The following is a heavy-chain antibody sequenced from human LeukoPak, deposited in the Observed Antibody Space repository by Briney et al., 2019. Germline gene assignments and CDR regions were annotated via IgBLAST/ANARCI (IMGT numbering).Heavy chain of an antibody. CDR3: AKDLHSLYGMDV. Sequence: GGSLRLSCAASGFTFSSYAMSWVRQAPGKGLEWVSAISGGGGSTYYADSVKGRFTISRDNSKNTLYLQMNSLRAEDTAVYYCAKDLHSLYGMDVWGQGTTVTVSS. CDR1: GFTFSSYA. CDR2: ISGGGGST. D-gene: IGHD2-21*01. V-gene: IGHV3-23*01. J-gene: IGHJ6*02.